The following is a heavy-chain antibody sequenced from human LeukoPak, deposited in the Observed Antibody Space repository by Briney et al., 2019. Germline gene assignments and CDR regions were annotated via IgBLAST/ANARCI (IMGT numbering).Heavy chain of an antibody. J-gene: IGHJ4*02. CDR3: ARVPGDWLLYDY. Sequence: GSVKVSCKASGYTFTGYYMHWVRQAPGQGLEWMGWINPNSGGTNYAQKFRGRVTMTRDTSIGTAYMELSRLRSDDTAVYYCARVPGDWLLYDYWGQGTLVTVSS. CDR2: INPNSGGT. V-gene: IGHV1-2*02. D-gene: IGHD3-9*01. CDR1: GYTFTGYY.